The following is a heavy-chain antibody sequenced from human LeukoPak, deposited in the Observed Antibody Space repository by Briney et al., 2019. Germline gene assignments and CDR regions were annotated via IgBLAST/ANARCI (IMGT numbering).Heavy chain of an antibody. CDR2: INPSGSST. CDR3: TREGLGYCFDY. J-gene: IGHJ4*02. CDR1: GYTFMDYY. D-gene: IGHD3/OR15-3a*01. Sequence: ASVKVSCKASGYTFMDYYLHWVRQAPGQGLEWMGIINPSGSSTTYAQKFQGRVTMTRDTSTSTVYMQLSSLRSEDTAVYYCTREGLGYCFDYWGQGTLVTVSS. V-gene: IGHV1-46*01.